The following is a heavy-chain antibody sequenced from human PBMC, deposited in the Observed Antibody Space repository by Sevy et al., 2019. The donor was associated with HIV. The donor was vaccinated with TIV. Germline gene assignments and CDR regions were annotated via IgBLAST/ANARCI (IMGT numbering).Heavy chain of an antibody. V-gene: IGHV3-53*01. D-gene: IGHD4-17*01. CDR1: GFTVSSNY. Sequence: GGSLRLSCAASGFTVSSNYMSWVRQAPGKGLEWVSVIYSGGSTYYADSVKGRFTISRENSKNTLYLQMNSLSAEDTAVYYCARERVNYGDYYYYGMDVWGQGTTVTVSS. CDR2: IYSGGST. CDR3: ARERVNYGDYYYYGMDV. J-gene: IGHJ6*02.